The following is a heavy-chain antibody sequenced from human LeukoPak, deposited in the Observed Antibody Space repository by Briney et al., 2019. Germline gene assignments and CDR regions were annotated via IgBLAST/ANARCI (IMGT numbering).Heavy chain of an antibody. CDR1: GYTFSNYD. CDR2: ISVYNGNT. Sequence: ASVKVSCKASGYTFSNYDINWVRQAPGQGLEWMGWISVYNGNTNYAQKLQGRVTMTTDTSTSTVYMEVRSLRSDDTAVYYCARGKGNYGDPASFDYWGQGTLVTVSS. D-gene: IGHD4-17*01. J-gene: IGHJ4*02. CDR3: ARGKGNYGDPASFDY. V-gene: IGHV1-18*01.